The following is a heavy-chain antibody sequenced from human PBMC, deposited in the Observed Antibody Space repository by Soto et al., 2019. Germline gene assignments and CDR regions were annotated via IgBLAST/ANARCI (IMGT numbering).Heavy chain of an antibody. D-gene: IGHD3-10*01. V-gene: IGHV1-18*01. CDR3: ARGRYGAY. J-gene: IGHJ4*02. Sequence: QVHLVQSGAEVKKPGASVKVSCKGSGYTFTSYGITWVRQAPGQGLEWMGSISAHNGNTDYAQKLQGRGTVTRDTSTSTAYMELRSLRSDDTAVYYCARGRYGAYWGQGALVTVSS. CDR2: ISAHNGNT. CDR1: GYTFTSYG.